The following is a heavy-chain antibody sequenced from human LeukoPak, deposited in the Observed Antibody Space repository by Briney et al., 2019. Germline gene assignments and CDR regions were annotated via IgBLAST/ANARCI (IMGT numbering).Heavy chain of an antibody. CDR2: ILYSEST. Sequence: SESLSLTCIVSGGSLSTSSSYWGRIRQPPGKGLEGIGRILYSESTYYNTSLKSRGTISVDTSKNQFSLKVGSVTAADPAVYYCARTAAPRHQYSYGRPVYDYWGKGTLVTVSS. CDR1: GGSLSTSSSY. CDR3: ARTAAPRHQYSYGRPVYDY. J-gene: IGHJ4*02. D-gene: IGHD5-18*01. V-gene: IGHV4-39*01.